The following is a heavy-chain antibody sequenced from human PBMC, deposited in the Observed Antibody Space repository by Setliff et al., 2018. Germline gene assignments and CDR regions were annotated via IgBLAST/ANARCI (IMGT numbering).Heavy chain of an antibody. CDR3: ARVFTILGVGAGYSSSSDRFDP. J-gene: IGHJ5*02. Sequence: GGSLRLSCAASEFIFTNYWMSWVRQAPGKGLEWVANINQDGSEIYSVDSVKGRFTFSRDNAKNSLYLQMNSLRAEDTAVYYCARVFTILGVGAGYSSSSDRFDPWGQGTLVTVSS. CDR2: INQDGSEI. V-gene: IGHV3-7*01. CDR1: EFIFTNYW. D-gene: IGHD6-6*01.